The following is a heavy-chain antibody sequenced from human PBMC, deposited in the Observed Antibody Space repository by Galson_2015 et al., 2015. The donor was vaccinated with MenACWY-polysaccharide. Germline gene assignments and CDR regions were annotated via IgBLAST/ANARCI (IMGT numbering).Heavy chain of an antibody. D-gene: IGHD1-26*01. V-gene: IGHV3-23*01. CDR1: GFTFSSYA. J-gene: IGHJ4*02. CDR3: AKVSDVGADPDAGFDY. Sequence: SLRLSCAASGFTFSSYAMSWVRQAPGKGLEWVSAISGSGGSTYYADSVKGRFTISRDNSKNTLYLQMNSLRAEDTAVYYCAKVSDVGADPDAGFDYWGQGTLVTVSS. CDR2: ISGSGGST.